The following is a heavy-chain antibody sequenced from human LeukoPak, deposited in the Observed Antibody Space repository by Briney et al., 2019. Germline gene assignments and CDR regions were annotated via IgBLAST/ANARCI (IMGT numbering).Heavy chain of an antibody. V-gene: IGHV3-23*01. CDR3: AKSKWELLGDY. D-gene: IGHD1-26*01. Sequence: GGSLRLSCAVSGLTFSSYAMSWVRQVPGQGLEWISAISSSGGSIYYADSVKGRFTISRDNSKNTLYLQMNSLRAEDTAVYYRAKSKWELLGDYWGQGTLVTVSS. CDR1: GLTFSSYA. CDR2: ISSSGGSI. J-gene: IGHJ4*02.